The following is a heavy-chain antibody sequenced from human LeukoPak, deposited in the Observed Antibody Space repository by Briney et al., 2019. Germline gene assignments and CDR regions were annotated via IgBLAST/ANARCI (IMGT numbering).Heavy chain of an antibody. CDR1: GFTLSNVW. CDR3: ARSYCSSISCYAFDI. CDR2: IKSEGGTT. V-gene: IGHV3-15*01. Sequence: GGSLRLSCAASGFTLSNVWMTWVRQAPGKGLEWLDRIKSEGGTTDYAAPVKGRFTISRDDPKNTLYLQMNSLRAEDTAVYYCARSYCSSISCYAFDIWGQGTMVTVSS. J-gene: IGHJ3*02. D-gene: IGHD2-2*01.